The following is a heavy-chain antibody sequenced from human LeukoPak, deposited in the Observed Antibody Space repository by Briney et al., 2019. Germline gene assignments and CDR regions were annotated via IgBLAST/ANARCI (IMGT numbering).Heavy chain of an antibody. J-gene: IGHJ4*02. V-gene: IGHV1-24*01. Sequence: ASVKVSCKISGKTLSQMSIHWVRQAPGGGLQWMGGFDPDDGEPVYDQKFQGRFTMTEDTSTDTAYMELSRLTSDDTAVYYCARGGGYDSYFDYWGQGTLVTVSS. CDR2: FDPDDGEP. D-gene: IGHD5-12*01. CDR3: ARGGGYDSYFDY. CDR1: GKTLSQMS.